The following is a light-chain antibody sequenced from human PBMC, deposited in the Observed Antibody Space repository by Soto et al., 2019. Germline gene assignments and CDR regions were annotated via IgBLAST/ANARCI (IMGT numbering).Light chain of an antibody. Sequence: EIVMTQSPATLSVSPGERATLSCRASQSVSSNLAWYQQKPGQTPRLLIYDTSTRATGVPARFSGSRSGTEFTLTINSLQSEDFAVYYCQQYHNWPLTFGQGTRLEI. CDR2: DTS. V-gene: IGKV3-15*01. CDR3: QQYHNWPLT. CDR1: QSVSSN. J-gene: IGKJ5*01.